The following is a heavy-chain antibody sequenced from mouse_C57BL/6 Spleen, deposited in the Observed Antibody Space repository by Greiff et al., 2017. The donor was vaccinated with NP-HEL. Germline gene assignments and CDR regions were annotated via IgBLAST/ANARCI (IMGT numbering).Heavy chain of an antibody. D-gene: IGHD2-5*01. CDR3: AREETYYSNPFAY. V-gene: IGHV1-7*01. CDR1: GYTFTSYW. Sequence: QVQLQQSGAELAKPGASVKLSCKASGYTFTSYWMHWVKQRPGQGLEWIGYINPSSGYTKYNQKFKDKATLTADKSSSTAYMQLSSLTYEYSAVYYCAREETYYSNPFAYWGQGTLVTVSA. J-gene: IGHJ3*01. CDR2: INPSSGYT.